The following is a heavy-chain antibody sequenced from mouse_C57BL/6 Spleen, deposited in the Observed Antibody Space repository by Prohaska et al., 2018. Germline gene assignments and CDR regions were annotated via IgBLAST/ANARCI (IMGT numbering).Heavy chain of an antibody. CDR3: ARPITTVVEVPFDY. J-gene: IGHJ2*01. CDR1: GYTFTDYN. CDR2: INPNNGGT. Sequence: KASGYTFTDYNMHWVKQSHGKSLEWIGYINPNNGGTSYNQKFKGKATLTVNKSSSTAYMELRSLTSEDSAVYYCARPITTVVEVPFDYWGQGTTLTVSS. D-gene: IGHD1-1*01. V-gene: IGHV1-22*01.